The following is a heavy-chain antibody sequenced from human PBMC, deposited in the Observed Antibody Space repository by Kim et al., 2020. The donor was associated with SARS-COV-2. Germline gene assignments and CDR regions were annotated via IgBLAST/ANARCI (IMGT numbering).Heavy chain of an antibody. D-gene: IGHD2-21*02. Sequence: GGSLRLSCAASGFTFSSYSMNWVRQAPGKGLEWVSYISSSSSTIYYADSVKGRFTISRDNAKNSLYLQMNSLRDEDTAVYYCARVDCGGDCLPYFDYWGQGTLVTVSS. CDR2: ISSSSSTI. J-gene: IGHJ4*02. CDR3: ARVDCGGDCLPYFDY. V-gene: IGHV3-48*02. CDR1: GFTFSSYS.